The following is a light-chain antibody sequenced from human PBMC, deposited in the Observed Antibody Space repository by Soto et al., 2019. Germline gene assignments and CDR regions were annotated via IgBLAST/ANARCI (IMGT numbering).Light chain of an antibody. CDR1: QSISRT. CDR2: DAS. V-gene: IGKV3-20*01. Sequence: EIVLTQSPDTLSVSTCERATLSGMASQSISRTLAWYQQKSGQPPRLLIYDASTRATGFPARFSGSGSGTDFTLTISRLEPEDFAVYYCQQYGSSPITFGQGTRLEIK. J-gene: IGKJ5*01. CDR3: QQYGSSPIT.